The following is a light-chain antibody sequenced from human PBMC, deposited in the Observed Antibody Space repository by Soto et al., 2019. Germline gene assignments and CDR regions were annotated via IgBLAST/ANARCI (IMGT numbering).Light chain of an antibody. J-gene: IGLJ1*01. CDR3: SSFTGTNYV. CDR1: ISDVGGNKF. Sequence: QSALTQPASVSGSPGQSITISCTGTISDVGGNKFVSWCQQYPGKAPKLMICDVSNRPSGVSNRFSGSKSGNTASLTISGLQAEDEADYYCSSFTGTNYVFGTGTKVTVL. CDR2: DVS. V-gene: IGLV2-14*03.